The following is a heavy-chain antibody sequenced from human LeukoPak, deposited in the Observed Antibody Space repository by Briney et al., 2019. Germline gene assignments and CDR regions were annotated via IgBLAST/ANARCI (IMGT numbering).Heavy chain of an antibody. D-gene: IGHD1-26*01. Sequence: SVKVSCKASGGTFSSYAISWVRQAPGQGLEWMGGIIPIFGTANYAQKFQGRVTITADESPSTVYMELSRMRSEDTAVYDCARDSTRSGSCCPPGYRGQGTLVTVSS. CDR1: GGTFSSYA. CDR3: ARDSTRSGSCCPPGY. CDR2: IIPIFGTA. J-gene: IGHJ4*02. V-gene: IGHV1-69*13.